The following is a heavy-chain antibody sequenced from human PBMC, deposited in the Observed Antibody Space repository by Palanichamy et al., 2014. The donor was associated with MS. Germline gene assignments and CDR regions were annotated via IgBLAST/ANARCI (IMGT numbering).Heavy chain of an antibody. CDR1: GFTFSSYW. CDR3: VRERYCTGGSCYDC. Sequence: EVQLVESGGGLVQPGGSLKLSCAASGFTFSSYWMTWVRQAPGKGLEWVANIKGDRSETYYVDSVRGRFTISRDNAKNSLYMQMNSLRAEDTAVYYCVRERYCTGGSCYDCWGQGTLVTVSS. J-gene: IGHJ4*02. CDR2: IKGDRSET. D-gene: IGHD2-15*01. V-gene: IGHV3-7*01.